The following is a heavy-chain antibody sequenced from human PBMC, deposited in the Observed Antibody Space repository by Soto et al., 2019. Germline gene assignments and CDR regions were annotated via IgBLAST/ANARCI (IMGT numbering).Heavy chain of an antibody. CDR1: GYTFTNYG. J-gene: IGHJ4*02. V-gene: IGHV1-18*01. CDR3: APIKLDTGMTSCY. D-gene: IGHD5-18*01. CDR2: IGGYKGNT. Sequence: QVQLVQSGAEVREPGASVKVSCKASGYTFTNYGVSWVRQAPGQGLEWMGWIGGYKGNTNYAQRLQGRVTLTTDTSTSTAYMELRSLRSDDRSVYHCAPIKLDTGMTSCYWGQGTLVTVSS.